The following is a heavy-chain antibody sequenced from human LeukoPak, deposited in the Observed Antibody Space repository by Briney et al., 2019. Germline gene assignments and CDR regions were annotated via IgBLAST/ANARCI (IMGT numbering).Heavy chain of an antibody. CDR1: GFSFTNAW. J-gene: IGHJ6*03. CDR2: ISGSGGST. V-gene: IGHV3-23*01. CDR3: AKVIRELSVGSSWYHYLVVDYYYYYMDV. D-gene: IGHD6-13*01. Sequence: GGSLRLPCAASGFSFTNAWMSWVRQAPGKGLEWVSAISGSGGSTYYADSVKGRFTISRDNSKNTLYLQMNSLRAEDTAVYYCAKVIRELSVGSSWYHYLVVDYYYYYMDVWGKGTTVTISS.